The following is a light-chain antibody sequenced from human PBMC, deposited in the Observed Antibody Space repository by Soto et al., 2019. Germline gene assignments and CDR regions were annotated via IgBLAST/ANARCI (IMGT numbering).Light chain of an antibody. J-gene: IGKJ3*01. V-gene: IGKV1-5*01. CDR1: QSISRS. Sequence: DIQMTQSPSTLSASVGDRVTITCRASQSISRSLAWYQQNPGKAPKLLIFDASSLESGVPSRFSGSGSGIEFTLTISSLQPDDFATYYCQHYNDFLLIFGPGTTVDIK. CDR2: DAS. CDR3: QHYNDFLLI.